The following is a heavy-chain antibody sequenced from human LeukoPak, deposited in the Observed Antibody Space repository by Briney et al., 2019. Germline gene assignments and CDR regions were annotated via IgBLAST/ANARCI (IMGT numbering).Heavy chain of an antibody. Sequence: SETLSLTCTVSGGSISSYYWSWIRQPPGKGLEWIGYIYYSGTTNYNPSLKSRVTISVDTSKNQFSLKLSFVTAADTAIYYCARDHGTMVRGAPGFDYWGQGTLVTVSS. CDR3: ARDHGTMVRGAPGFDY. D-gene: IGHD3-10*01. J-gene: IGHJ4*02. CDR2: IYYSGTT. V-gene: IGHV4-59*01. CDR1: GGSISSYY.